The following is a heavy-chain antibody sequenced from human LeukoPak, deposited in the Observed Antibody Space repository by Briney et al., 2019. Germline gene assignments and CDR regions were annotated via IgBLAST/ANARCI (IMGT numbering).Heavy chain of an antibody. Sequence: GGSLRLSCAASGFTFSDYYMSWIRQAPGKGLEWVSYINTISSYTNYADSVKSLFTISRDNAKNSLYLQMNSLRAEDTAVYYCASHYDSSGSLFDYWGQGTLVTVS. D-gene: IGHD3-22*01. V-gene: IGHV3-11*03. CDR2: INTISSYT. J-gene: IGHJ4*02. CDR3: ASHYDSSGSLFDY. CDR1: GFTFSDYY.